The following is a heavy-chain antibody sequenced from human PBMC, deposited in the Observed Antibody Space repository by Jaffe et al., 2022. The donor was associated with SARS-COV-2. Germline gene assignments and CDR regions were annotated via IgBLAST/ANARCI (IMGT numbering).Heavy chain of an antibody. CDR2: ISSSSSTI. D-gene: IGHD3-22*01. CDR3: ARLGDSSGYPPRPFDY. J-gene: IGHJ4*02. CDR1: GFTFSSYS. Sequence: EVQLVESGGGLVQPGGSLRLSCAASGFTFSSYSMNWVRQAPGKGLEWVSYISSSSSTIYYADSVKGRFTISRDNAKNSLYLQMNSLRDEDTAVYYCARLGDSSGYPPRPFDYWGQGTLVTVSS. V-gene: IGHV3-48*02.